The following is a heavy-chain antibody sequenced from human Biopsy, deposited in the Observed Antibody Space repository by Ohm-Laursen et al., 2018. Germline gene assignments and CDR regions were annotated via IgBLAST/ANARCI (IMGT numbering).Heavy chain of an antibody. J-gene: IGHJ6*02. V-gene: IGHV3-21*01. CDR2: INEVSSHI. Sequence: GSLRLSCAASGFTFSSFSMNWVRQAPGKGLEWISYINEVSSHIYDADSVKGRITVARDNAKNSLYLQLNSLGVEDTAVYYCARDSSRRAREGGMDVWGQGTTVTVSS. CDR1: GFTFSSFS. CDR3: ARDSSRRAREGGMDV. D-gene: IGHD6-6*01.